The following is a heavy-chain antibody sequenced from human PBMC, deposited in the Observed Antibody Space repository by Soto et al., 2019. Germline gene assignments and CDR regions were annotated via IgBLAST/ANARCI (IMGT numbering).Heavy chain of an antibody. Sequence: PSETLSLTCTVSGGSISTTNYYWGWIRQPPGKGLEWVGSIYYSGTTYYNPSLKRRVTMSVDTSKNQFSLYLNSVTAADTAVYHCVRSEYVNWFDPWGPGTLVTVSS. J-gene: IGHJ5*02. CDR1: GGSISTTNYY. D-gene: IGHD6-6*01. V-gene: IGHV4-39*01. CDR3: VRSEYVNWFDP. CDR2: IYYSGTT.